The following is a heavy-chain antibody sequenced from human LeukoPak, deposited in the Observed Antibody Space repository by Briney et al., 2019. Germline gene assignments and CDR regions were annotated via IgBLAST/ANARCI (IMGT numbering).Heavy chain of an antibody. D-gene: IGHD3-10*01. V-gene: IGHV3-30*04. J-gene: IGHJ4*02. CDR2: ISYDGSNK. CDR1: GFTFSSYA. Sequence: GGSLRLSCAASGFTFSSYAMSWVRQAPGKGLEWVAVISYDGSNKYYADSVKGRFTISRDNSKNTLFLLMNSLRAEDTAVYYCAKDRLRYASGSYSIDYWGQGTQVSVSS. CDR3: AKDRLRYASGSYSIDY.